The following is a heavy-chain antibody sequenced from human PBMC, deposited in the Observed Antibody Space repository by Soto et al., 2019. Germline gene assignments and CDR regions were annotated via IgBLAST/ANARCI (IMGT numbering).Heavy chain of an antibody. V-gene: IGHV3-23*01. Sequence: PGWSLRLSCAASGFTFSSYAMSWVRQAPGKGLEWVSAISGSGGSTYYADSVKGRFTISRDNSKNTLYLQMNSLRAEDTAVYYCEKVRGSRIYCSSTSCYIFDYWGQGT. CDR2: ISGSGGST. D-gene: IGHD2-2*02. CDR3: EKVRGSRIYCSSTSCYIFDY. CDR1: GFTFSSYA. J-gene: IGHJ4*02.